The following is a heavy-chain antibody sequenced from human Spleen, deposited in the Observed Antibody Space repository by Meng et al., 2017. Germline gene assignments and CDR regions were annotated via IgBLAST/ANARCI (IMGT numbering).Heavy chain of an antibody. CDR3: ARALPYYYYGMDV. J-gene: IGHJ6*02. V-gene: IGHV4-59*01. Sequence: SETLSLTCTVSGGSISSYSWSWIRQSPGKGLEWSGYIYYSGSTNYNPSLKSRVTISIHTSKNQFSLKLSSVTAADTAVYYCARALPYYYYGMDVWGQGTTVTVSS. CDR1: GGSISSYS. CDR2: IYYSGST.